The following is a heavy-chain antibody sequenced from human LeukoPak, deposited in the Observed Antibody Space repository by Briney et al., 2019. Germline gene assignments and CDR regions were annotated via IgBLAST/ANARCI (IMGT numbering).Heavy chain of an antibody. Sequence: GGSLRLSGAASGLPFSNYYMAWTRQPPGKGLEGVYYFSSSGSTIYYADSVKGRFTISRDNAKNSLYLQMNSLRAEDTAVYYCARGPHPVGATGAIDYWGQGTLVTVSS. CDR1: GLPFSNYY. J-gene: IGHJ4*02. V-gene: IGHV3-11*01. CDR3: ARGPHPVGATGAIDY. CDR2: FSSSGSTI. D-gene: IGHD1-26*01.